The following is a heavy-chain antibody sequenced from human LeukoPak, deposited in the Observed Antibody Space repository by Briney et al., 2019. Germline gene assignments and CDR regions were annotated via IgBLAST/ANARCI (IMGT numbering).Heavy chain of an antibody. CDR1: GGSISSYY. CDR3: ARDSYYDFWSGFDQASMDV. J-gene: IGHJ6*04. Sequence: PSETLSLTCTVSGGSISSYYWSWIRQPAGKGLEWIGRIYTSGSTNYNPSLKSRVTMSVDTSKNQFSLKLSSVTAADTAVYYCARDSYYDFWSGFDQASMDVWGKGTTVTVSS. D-gene: IGHD3-3*01. CDR2: IYTSGST. V-gene: IGHV4-4*07.